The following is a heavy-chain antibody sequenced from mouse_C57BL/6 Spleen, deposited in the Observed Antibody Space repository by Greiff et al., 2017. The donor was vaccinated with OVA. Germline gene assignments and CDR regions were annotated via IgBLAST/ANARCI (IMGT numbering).Heavy chain of an antibody. D-gene: IGHD1-1*01. CDR3: ARNDALRLYYAMDY. J-gene: IGHJ4*01. V-gene: IGHV2-2*01. CDR2: IWSGGST. Sequence: QVQLKESGPGLVQPSQSLSITCTVSGFSFTSYGVHWVRQSPGKGLEWLGVIWSGGSTDYNAAFISRLSISKDNSKSQVFFKMNSLQADDTAIYYCARNDALRLYYAMDYWGQGTSVTVSS. CDR1: GFSFTSYG.